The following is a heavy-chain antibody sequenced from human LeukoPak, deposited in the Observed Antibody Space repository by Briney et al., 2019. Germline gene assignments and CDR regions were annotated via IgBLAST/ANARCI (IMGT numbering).Heavy chain of an antibody. V-gene: IGHV4-39*07. D-gene: IGHD4-11*01. CDR1: GGPINTGSYY. Sequence: SETLSLTCTVSGGPINTGSYYWSWIRQPPGKGLEWIGSIYYSGSTYYNPSLKSRVTISVDTSKNQFSLKLSSVTAADTAVYYCARDNYSLTGTFDYWGQGTLVTVSS. J-gene: IGHJ4*02. CDR3: ARDNYSLTGTFDY. CDR2: IYYSGST.